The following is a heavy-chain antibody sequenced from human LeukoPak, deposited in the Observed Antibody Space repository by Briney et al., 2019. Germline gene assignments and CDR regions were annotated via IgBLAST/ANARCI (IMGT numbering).Heavy chain of an antibody. V-gene: IGHV3-74*01. Sequence: GGSLRLSCAASGFTFSSYRMYWVRHAPGKGLGWVSRINSDGSSTTYADSVKGRFTISRENAKNTLYLQMNSLRDEDTAVYFCARGQAGTSWFDPWGQGTLVTVSS. CDR3: ARGQAGTSWFDP. CDR1: GFTFSSYR. J-gene: IGHJ5*02. CDR2: INSDGSST. D-gene: IGHD1-14*01.